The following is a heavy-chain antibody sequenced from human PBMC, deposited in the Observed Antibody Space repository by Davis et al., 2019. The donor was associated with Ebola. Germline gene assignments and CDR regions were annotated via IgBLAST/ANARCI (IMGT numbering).Heavy chain of an antibody. CDR1: GGSVNSDDYS. CDR3: ARLKGNYCSNINCLSWFDP. D-gene: IGHD2-2*01. Sequence: LRLSCGVSGGSVNSDDYSWSWIRQPPGEGLEWIGFIYHRGSTYYNPSLKNRVNISLDGSKNQFSLRLTSVTAADTAVYYCARLKGNYCSNINCLSWFDPWGQGTLVTVSS. V-gene: IGHV4-30-2*01. J-gene: IGHJ5*02. CDR2: IYHRGST.